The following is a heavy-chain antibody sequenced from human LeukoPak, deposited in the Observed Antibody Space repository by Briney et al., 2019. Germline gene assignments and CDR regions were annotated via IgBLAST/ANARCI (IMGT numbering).Heavy chain of an antibody. Sequence: GGSLRLSCAASGFTFSSYGMHWVRQAPGKGLEWVAVISYDGSNKYYADSVKGRFTISRDNSKNTLYLQMNSLRADDTAVYYCAKGQMGPYYFDYWGQGTLVTVSS. J-gene: IGHJ4*02. V-gene: IGHV3-30*18. CDR2: ISYDGSNK. CDR3: AKGQMGPYYFDY. D-gene: IGHD2-8*01. CDR1: GFTFSSYG.